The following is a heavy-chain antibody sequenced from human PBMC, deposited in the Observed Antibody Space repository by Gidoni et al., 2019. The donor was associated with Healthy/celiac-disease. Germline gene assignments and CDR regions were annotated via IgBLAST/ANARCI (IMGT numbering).Heavy chain of an antibody. J-gene: IGHJ4*02. CDR2: INPSGGST. D-gene: IGHD3-22*01. CDR1: GYTFTSYY. Sequence: QVQLAQSGAEVTKPGASVKVSCKASGYTFTSYYMHWVRQAPGQGLEWMGIINPSGGSTSYAQKLQGRVTMTRDTSTSTVYMELSSLRSEDTAVYYCARETYYYDSSGYYYNYYFDYWGQGTLVTVSS. V-gene: IGHV1-46*04. CDR3: ARETYYYDSSGYYYNYYFDY.